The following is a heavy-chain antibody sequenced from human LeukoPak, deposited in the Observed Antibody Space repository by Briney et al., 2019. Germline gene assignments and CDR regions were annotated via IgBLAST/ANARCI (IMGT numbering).Heavy chain of an antibody. CDR1: GGSMSTYY. D-gene: IGHD3-16*02. J-gene: IGHJ5*02. Sequence: SETLSLTCTVSGGSMSTYYWSWIRQPPGKGLEWIGYIYDNGYTHYNPSLKSRVSISLDTSKSQFSLNLSSVTAADTAVYYCARRAFGGVIAANWFDPWGQGTLVTVSS. CDR3: ARRAFGGVIAANWFDP. V-gene: IGHV4-59*08. CDR2: IYDNGYT.